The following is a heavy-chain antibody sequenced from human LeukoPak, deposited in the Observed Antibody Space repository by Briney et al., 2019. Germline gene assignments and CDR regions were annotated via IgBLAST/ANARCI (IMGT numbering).Heavy chain of an antibody. CDR2: IYYGGST. V-gene: IGHV4-59*08. Sequence: SETLSLTCSVSGGSISTHYWSWIRQPPGKGLEWIGYIYYGGSTNYNPSLKSRVTISVDTSKNQFSLKLRSVTAVDTAVYHCARHVDGFNNIDAFDIWGQGTMVTVSS. CDR1: GGSISTHY. CDR3: ARHVDGFNNIDAFDI. D-gene: IGHD1-14*01. J-gene: IGHJ3*02.